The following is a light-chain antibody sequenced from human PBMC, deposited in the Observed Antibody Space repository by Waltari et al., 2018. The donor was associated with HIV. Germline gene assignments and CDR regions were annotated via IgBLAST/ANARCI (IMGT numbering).Light chain of an antibody. V-gene: IGKV3-20*01. CDR3: QQYGDSPS. J-gene: IGKJ1*01. Sequence: IVSTHSPGTPSLSPGERATLSSRPSQSLSSDFVAWYQQRPGQAPRLLIYAASRRTIGIPDRFSGGGSGTDFTLIITRREPEDFAVYYCQQYGDSPSFGQGTKVEIK. CDR2: AAS. CDR1: QSLSSDF.